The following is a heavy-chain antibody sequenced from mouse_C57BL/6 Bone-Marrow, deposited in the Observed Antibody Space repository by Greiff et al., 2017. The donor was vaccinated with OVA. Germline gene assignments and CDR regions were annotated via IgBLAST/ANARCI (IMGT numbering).Heavy chain of an antibody. CDR1: GYSFTSYY. CDR2: TYPGSGNT. Sequence: VQLQQSGPELVKPGASVKISCKASGYSFTSYYIPWVKQRPGQGLEWLGCTYPGSGNTKYNEKFKSKATLTADTASSTVYMQLSSLTSEDAAVYYCARYRRGDYWGQGTTLTVSS. J-gene: IGHJ2*01. CDR3: ARYRRGDY. V-gene: IGHV1-66*01.